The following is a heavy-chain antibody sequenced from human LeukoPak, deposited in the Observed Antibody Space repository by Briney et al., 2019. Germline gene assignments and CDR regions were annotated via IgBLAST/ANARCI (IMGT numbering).Heavy chain of an antibody. V-gene: IGHV4-59*11. CDR1: GDSFSSHY. J-gene: IGHJ6*02. CDR3: ARARGYSYGYPYYYYGMDV. Sequence: SETLSLTCAVSGDSFSSHYWTWIRQSPGTGLEWIGYISHIGRTNYNPSLKSRVTISIDTSKNQFSLKLRSVTAADTAVYYCARARGYSYGYPYYYYGMDVWGQGTTVTVSS. CDR2: ISHIGRT. D-gene: IGHD5-18*01.